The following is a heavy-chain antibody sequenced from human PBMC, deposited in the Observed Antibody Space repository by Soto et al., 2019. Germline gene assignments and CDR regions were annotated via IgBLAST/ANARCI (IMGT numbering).Heavy chain of an antibody. V-gene: IGHV3-7*04. Sequence: GGSLRLSCAASGFTFSSCAMGWVRQAPGKGLEWVANIRQDGSEINYVDSVKGRFTISRDNTKNSLYLQMNSLRAEDTAIYYCAREVVVSRGASYFGYWGPGTLVTVSS. D-gene: IGHD2-2*01. CDR2: IRQDGSEI. CDR3: AREVVVSRGASYFGY. J-gene: IGHJ4*02. CDR1: GFTFSSCA.